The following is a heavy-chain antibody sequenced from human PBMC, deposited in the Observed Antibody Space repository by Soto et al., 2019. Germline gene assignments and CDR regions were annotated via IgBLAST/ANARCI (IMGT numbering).Heavy chain of an antibody. J-gene: IGHJ6*02. CDR2: IIPIFGTA. Sequence: QVQLVQSGAEVKKPGSSVKVSCKASGGTFSSYAISWVRQSPGRGLAWMGGIIPIFGTATYAQKFQGRVTITADESTSTAYMELSSLRSEDTAVYYCATRPARISSWDYGMDVWGQGTTVTVSS. CDR3: ATRPARISSWDYGMDV. D-gene: IGHD6-13*01. CDR1: GGTFSSYA. V-gene: IGHV1-69*12.